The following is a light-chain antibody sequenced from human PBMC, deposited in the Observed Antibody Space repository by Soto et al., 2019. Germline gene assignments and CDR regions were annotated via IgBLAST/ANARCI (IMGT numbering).Light chain of an antibody. Sequence: DIVLTQSPDSLTLALGERATITCKSSQTVLYSSNNKNYLAWYQQKPGQPPKLIIYWASARESGVPDRFSGSGSPTDFTLTISSLQSEDVAVYYCQQYYSSPFTFGGGTKVEIK. CDR1: QTVLYSSNNKNY. CDR2: WAS. J-gene: IGKJ4*01. CDR3: QQYYSSPFT. V-gene: IGKV4-1*01.